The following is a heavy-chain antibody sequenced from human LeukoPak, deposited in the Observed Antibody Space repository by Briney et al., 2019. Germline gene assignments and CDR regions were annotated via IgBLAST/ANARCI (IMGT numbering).Heavy chain of an antibody. CDR3: ARASLASAGTRF. CDR2: INPNSGGT. D-gene: IGHD6-13*01. CDR1: GYTFSGYY. Sequence: ASVKVSCKASGYTFSGYYIHWVRQAPGPGLEWVGWINPNSGGTNYAQKFQGRVTMTRDTSITTSYMELSSLTSDDTAVYYRARASLASAGTRFWGQGTLVTVSS. J-gene: IGHJ4*02. V-gene: IGHV1-2*02.